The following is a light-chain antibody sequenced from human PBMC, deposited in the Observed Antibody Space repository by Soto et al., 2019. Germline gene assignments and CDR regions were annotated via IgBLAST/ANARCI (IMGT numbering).Light chain of an antibody. J-gene: IGLJ1*01. V-gene: IGLV2-14*01. Sequence: QSALTQPASVSGSPGQSITISCTGTSSDVGGYNYVSWYQQHPGKAPKLMIDDVSNRPSGVSNRLSGSKSDNTASLTISGLQAEDEADYYCSSYTSSNTHVFGTGTKVTVL. CDR2: DVS. CDR1: SSDVGGYNY. CDR3: SSYTSSNTHV.